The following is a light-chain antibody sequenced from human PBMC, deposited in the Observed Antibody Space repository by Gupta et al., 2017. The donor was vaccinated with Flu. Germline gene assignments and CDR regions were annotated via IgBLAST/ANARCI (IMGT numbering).Light chain of an antibody. CDR2: GAT. CDR1: QSVSNF. J-gene: IGKJ4*02. CDR3: QQGYSTPKT. Sequence: DIHMTQPPSSLSASVGDRVTITCRASQSVSNFLHWYQQKPGKAPRLLIVGATTLQGGVPSRFSGSCSGTYITLTIDSLQPADFATYYCQQGYSTPKTFGRGTTVEIK. V-gene: IGKV1-39*01.